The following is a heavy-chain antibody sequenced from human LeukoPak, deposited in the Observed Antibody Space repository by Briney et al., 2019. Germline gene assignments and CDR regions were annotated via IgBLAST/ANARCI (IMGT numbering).Heavy chain of an antibody. Sequence: GGSLRLSCAPSGFTFSSYGMHWVRQAPGKGLEWVAFIRYDGSNKYYADSVKGRFTISRDNSKNTLYLQMNSLRAEDKAVYYCAKDMAFLWFGDFDYWGQGTLVTVSS. CDR3: AKDMAFLWFGDFDY. D-gene: IGHD3-10*01. CDR1: GFTFSSYG. V-gene: IGHV3-30*02. CDR2: IRYDGSNK. J-gene: IGHJ4*02.